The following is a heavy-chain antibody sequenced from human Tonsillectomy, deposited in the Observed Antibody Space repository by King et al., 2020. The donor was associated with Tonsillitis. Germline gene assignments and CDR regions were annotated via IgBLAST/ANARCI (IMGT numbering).Heavy chain of an antibody. Sequence: TLKESGPTLVKPTQTLTLTCTFSWFSLSTSGVGVGWIRQPPAKALEWLSPIYWDDDKRFSPSLKSRRTITKDTSKNPVVLTMTNMDPVDTASYYCAHYDFWSGYPLWGQGTLVTVSS. CDR2: IYWDDDK. CDR1: WFSLSTSGVG. V-gene: IGHV2-5*02. J-gene: IGHJ4*02. CDR3: AHYDFWSGYPL. D-gene: IGHD3-3*01.